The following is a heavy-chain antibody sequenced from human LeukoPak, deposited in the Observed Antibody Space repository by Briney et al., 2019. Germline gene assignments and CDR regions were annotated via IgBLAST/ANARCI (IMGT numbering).Heavy chain of an antibody. CDR2: INWNVGST. CDR1: GFTFDDYG. D-gene: IGHD2-2*01. J-gene: IGHJ3*02. CDR3: ARYLADIVVVPAAFDAFDI. Sequence: GGSLRLSCAASGFTFDDYGMSWVRQAPGKGLELVSGINWNVGSTGYADSVKGRFTISRDNAKNSLYLQMNSLRAEDTALYYCARYLADIVVVPAAFDAFDIWGQGTMVTVSS. V-gene: IGHV3-20*04.